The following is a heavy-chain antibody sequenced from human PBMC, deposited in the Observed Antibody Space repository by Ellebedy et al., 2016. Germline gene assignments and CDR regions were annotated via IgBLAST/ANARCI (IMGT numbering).Heavy chain of an antibody. D-gene: IGHD5/OR15-5a*01. CDR2: ITGSSSNT. V-gene: IGHV3-23*01. Sequence: GGSLRLSXAASGFTFSICGMAWVRQAPGKGLEYVSGITGSSSNTYYADSVKGRFTISRDNSKSTLYLQMNSLRAEDTAVYYCTKLVPRSVHDGDYWGQGTLVTVSS. CDR3: TKLVPRSVHDGDY. J-gene: IGHJ4*02. CDR1: GFTFSICG.